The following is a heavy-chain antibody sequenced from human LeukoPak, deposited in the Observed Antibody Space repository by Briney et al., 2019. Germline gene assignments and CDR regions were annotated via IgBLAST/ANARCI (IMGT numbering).Heavy chain of an antibody. Sequence: GGSLRLSCAASGFTFSSYGMHWVRQAPAKGLEWVAIISYDGSNKYYADSVKGRFTISRDNSKNTLYLQMNSLRAEDTAVYYCAKSATVTQRGYFDYWGQGTLVTVSS. CDR3: AKSATVTQRGYFDY. D-gene: IGHD4-17*01. CDR2: ISYDGSNK. V-gene: IGHV3-30*18. CDR1: GFTFSSYG. J-gene: IGHJ4*02.